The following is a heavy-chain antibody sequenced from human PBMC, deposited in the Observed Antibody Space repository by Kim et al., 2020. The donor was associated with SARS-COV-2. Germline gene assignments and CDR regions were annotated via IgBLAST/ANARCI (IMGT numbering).Heavy chain of an antibody. V-gene: IGHV3-23*01. D-gene: IGHD2-8*01. J-gene: IGHJ4*02. Sequence: SVKGRFTSARDNSKNTLYLQMNSLRAEDTAVYYCAKGSEVLMVYASFDYWGQGTLVTVSS. CDR3: AKGSEVLMVYASFDY.